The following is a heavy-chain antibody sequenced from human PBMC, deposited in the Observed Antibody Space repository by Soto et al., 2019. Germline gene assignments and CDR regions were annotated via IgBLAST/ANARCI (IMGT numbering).Heavy chain of an antibody. J-gene: IGHJ6*02. CDR3: ARGKATSEMDV. CDR1: GGSSSRYD. V-gene: IGHV4-59*01. CDR2: IYYRRHT. Sequence: SLTLSVACSVGGGSSSRYDLRRIRKPPGKGLEWIVYIYYRRHTNHNPSLKSRVTISVDTSKNQFSLKLSSVTAADTSVYYCARGKATSEMDVWGQGTTVTVSS.